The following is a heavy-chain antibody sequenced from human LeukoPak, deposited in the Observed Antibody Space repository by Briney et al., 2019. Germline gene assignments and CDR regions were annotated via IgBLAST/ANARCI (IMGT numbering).Heavy chain of an antibody. CDR1: GGSISSSSYY. J-gene: IGHJ5*02. D-gene: IGHD2-2*01. V-gene: IGHV4-39*07. Sequence: SETLSLTCTVSGGSISSSSYYWGWIRQPPGKGLEWIGCIYYSGSTNYNPSLKSRVTISVDTSKNQFSLKLSSVTAADTAVYYCARGYRMMMNRSPPGKYCSSTSCYYNWFDPWGQGTLVTVSS. CDR3: ARGYRMMMNRSPPGKYCSSTSCYYNWFDP. CDR2: IYYSGST.